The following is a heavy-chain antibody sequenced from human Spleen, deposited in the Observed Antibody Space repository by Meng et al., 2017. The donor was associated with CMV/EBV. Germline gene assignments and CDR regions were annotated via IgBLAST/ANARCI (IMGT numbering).Heavy chain of an antibody. CDR3: AGIAAAGDY. D-gene: IGHD6-13*01. CDR1: GFTFSSYS. V-gene: IGHV3-21*01. Sequence: GESLKISCAASGFTFSSYSMNWVRQAPGKGLEWVSSISSSSSYIYYADSVKGRFTISRDNAKNSLYLQMNSLRAEDTAVYYCAGIAAAGDYWGQGTVVTVSS. CDR2: ISSSSSYI. J-gene: IGHJ4*02.